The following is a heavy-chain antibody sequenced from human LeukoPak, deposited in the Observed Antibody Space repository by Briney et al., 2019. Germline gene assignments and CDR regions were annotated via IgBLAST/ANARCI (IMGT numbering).Heavy chain of an antibody. Sequence: GGSLRLSCAASGFTFSSYAMTWVRQAPGKGLEWVSAISGSGGSTYYADSVKGRFTISRDNSKNTLYLQMNSLRAEDTAVYYCAKKGRYGGKFPAWGQGTLVTVSS. D-gene: IGHD4-23*01. CDR2: ISGSGGST. CDR1: GFTFSSYA. V-gene: IGHV3-23*01. CDR3: AKKGRYGGKFPA. J-gene: IGHJ4*02.